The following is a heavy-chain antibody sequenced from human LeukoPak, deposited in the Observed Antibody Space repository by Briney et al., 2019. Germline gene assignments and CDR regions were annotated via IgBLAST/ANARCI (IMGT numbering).Heavy chain of an antibody. Sequence: PGGSLRLSCAASGFTFSSYWMHWVRQAPGKGLVWVSRINTDGSSTSYADSVKGRFTISRDNAKNTLHLQMNSLRAEDTAVYYCARDQDYYDSSGYRYDAFDIWGQGTMVTVSS. V-gene: IGHV3-74*01. CDR2: INTDGSST. CDR3: ARDQDYYDSSGYRYDAFDI. CDR1: GFTFSSYW. J-gene: IGHJ3*02. D-gene: IGHD3-22*01.